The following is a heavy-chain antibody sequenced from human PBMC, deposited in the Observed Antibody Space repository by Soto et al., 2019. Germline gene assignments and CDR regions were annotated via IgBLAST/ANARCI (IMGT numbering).Heavy chain of an antibody. Sequence: QVQLVQSGAEVKKPGSSVKVSCKAPGGTFSSYTISWVRQAPGQGLEWMGRIIPILGIANYAQKFQGRVTITADKSTSPAYMELSSLRSEDTAVYYCGRGAPLYYDFWSGYYTYFDYWGQGTLVTVSS. CDR2: IIPILGIA. CDR3: GRGAPLYYDFWSGYYTYFDY. J-gene: IGHJ4*02. V-gene: IGHV1-69*02. D-gene: IGHD3-3*01. CDR1: GGTFSSYT.